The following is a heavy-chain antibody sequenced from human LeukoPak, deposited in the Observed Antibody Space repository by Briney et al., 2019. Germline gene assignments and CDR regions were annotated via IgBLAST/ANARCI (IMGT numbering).Heavy chain of an antibody. CDR2: IYRNGDN. CDR1: GGSISSDGY. D-gene: IGHD3-22*01. V-gene: IGHV4-38-2*02. Sequence: ASETLSLTCTVSGGSISSDGYWGWVRQPPGNGLEWIGAIYRNGDNYYTPSLESRVTICLDTSKNQFSLRLNSVTAADTDVYSCARAKRDYYDNSGYESYYYFMDVWGKGTTVTVSS. CDR3: ARAKRDYYDNSGYESYYYFMDV. J-gene: IGHJ6*03.